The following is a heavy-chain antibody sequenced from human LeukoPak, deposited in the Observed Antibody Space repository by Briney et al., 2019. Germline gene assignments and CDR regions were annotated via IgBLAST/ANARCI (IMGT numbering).Heavy chain of an antibody. V-gene: IGHV4-61*02. CDR3: ARTEGLAVAGEVRSFDY. J-gene: IGHJ4*02. Sequence: PSQTLPLTCSVPGGPISSGSYYSSCIRPPAGKGLEWLGRIYTSGSTNYHPTLKGRVTISVDTSKNQFSLKLSSVAAADTAVYYCARTEGLAVAGEVRSFDYWGQGTLVTVSS. D-gene: IGHD6-19*01. CDR1: GGPISSGSYY. CDR2: IYTSGST.